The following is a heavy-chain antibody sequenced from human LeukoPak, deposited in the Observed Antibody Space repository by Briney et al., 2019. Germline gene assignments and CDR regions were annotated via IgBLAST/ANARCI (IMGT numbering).Heavy chain of an antibody. CDR2: IYYSGST. CDR3: ARGGPGYCSSISCYPRWFDP. J-gene: IGHJ5*02. V-gene: IGHV4-39*07. Sequence: SETLSLTCTVSGGSISSSSYYWGWIRQPPGKGLEWIGSIYYSGSTYYNPSLKSRVTILVDTSRNQFSLKLSSVTAADTAVYYCARGGPGYCSSISCYPRWFDPWGQGTLVTVSS. D-gene: IGHD2-2*03. CDR1: GGSISSSSYY.